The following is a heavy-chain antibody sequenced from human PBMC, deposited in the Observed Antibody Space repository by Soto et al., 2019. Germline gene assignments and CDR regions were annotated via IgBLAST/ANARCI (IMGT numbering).Heavy chain of an antibody. D-gene: IGHD3-22*01. CDR3: ASVPSSGYYSRY. V-gene: IGHV4-39*01. Sequence: ETLSLTCPVSGDSLSSRSYYWGWIRQPPGKGLEWIGSIYYSGSTYYNTSLKSRVTISVDTSKNQLSLKLSSVTAADTAVYYCASVPSSGYYSRYWGQGTLVTVYS. J-gene: IGHJ4*02. CDR2: IYYSGST. CDR1: GDSLSSRSYY.